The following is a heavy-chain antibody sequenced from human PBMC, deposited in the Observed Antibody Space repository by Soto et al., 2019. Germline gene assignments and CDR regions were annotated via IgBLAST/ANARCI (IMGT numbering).Heavy chain of an antibody. Sequence: EVQLVESGGGLVQPGGSLRPSCAASGFTCSNYGMNWARQAPGRGLEWVTHINAPGETKSYSDSVKGRFTISRDDAKNSLYLQMNSLTADDTALYYCARDPEGINDFDYWGQGTLVTVSS. CDR2: INAPGETK. V-gene: IGHV3-48*04. CDR3: ARDPEGINDFDY. CDR1: GFTCSNYG. D-gene: IGHD2-21*01. J-gene: IGHJ4*02.